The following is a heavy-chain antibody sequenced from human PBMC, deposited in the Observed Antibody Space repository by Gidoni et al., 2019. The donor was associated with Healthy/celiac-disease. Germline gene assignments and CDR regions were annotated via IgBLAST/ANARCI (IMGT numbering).Heavy chain of an antibody. J-gene: IGHJ4*02. V-gene: IGHV4-39*01. D-gene: IGHD3-10*01. Sequence: QLQLQESGPGLGKPSETLSLTCPVPGGSITSSSYYWGWIRQPPGKGLEWIGSIYYSGSTYYNPSLKSRVTISVDTSKNQFSLKLSSVTAADTAVYYCARHRSLSPGKIIDYWGQGTLVTVSS. CDR3: ARHRSLSPGKIIDY. CDR1: GGSITSSSYY. CDR2: IYYSGST.